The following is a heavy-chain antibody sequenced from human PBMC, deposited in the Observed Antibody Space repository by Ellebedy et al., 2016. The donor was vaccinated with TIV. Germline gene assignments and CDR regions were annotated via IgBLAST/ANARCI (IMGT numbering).Heavy chain of an antibody. V-gene: IGHV1-8*01. CDR3: ARGGIVATIGDDAFDI. CDR1: GYTFTSYD. Sequence: ASVKVSXKASGYTFTSYDINWVRQATGQGLEWMGWMNPNSGNTGYAQKFQGRVTMTRNTSISTVYMELSSLRSEDTAVYYCARGGIVATIGDDAFDIWGQGTMVTVSS. D-gene: IGHD5-12*01. CDR2: MNPNSGNT. J-gene: IGHJ3*02.